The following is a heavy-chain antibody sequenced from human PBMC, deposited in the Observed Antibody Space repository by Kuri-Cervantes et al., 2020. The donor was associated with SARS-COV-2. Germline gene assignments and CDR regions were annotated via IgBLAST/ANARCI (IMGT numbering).Heavy chain of an antibody. CDR1: GFTFSSYS. CDR3: ARDVAAGRAYYYYMDV. Sequence: GESLKISCAASGFTFSSYSMNWVRQAPGKGLEWVSSISSSSSYIYYADSVKGRFTISRDNAKNSLYLQMNSLRAEDTAVYYCARDVAAGRAYYYYMDVWGKGTMVTVSS. CDR2: ISSSSSYI. D-gene: IGHD6-13*01. J-gene: IGHJ6*03. V-gene: IGHV3-21*01.